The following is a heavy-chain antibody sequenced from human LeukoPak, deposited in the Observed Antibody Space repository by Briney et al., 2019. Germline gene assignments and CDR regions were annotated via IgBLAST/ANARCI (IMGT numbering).Heavy chain of an antibody. CDR1: GFSFSTYW. V-gene: IGHV3-7*01. CDR3: TRGVRLHPQSPF. Sequence: GESLRLSCAASGFSFSTYWMSWVRQAPGKGVEGVSNIMLDGSDIFYVDSVKARLIISRDIPKNSLYLQMSSLRAEDTAVYYCTRGVRLHPQSPFWGQGTLVTVSS. J-gene: IGHJ4*02. CDR2: IMLDGSDI. D-gene: IGHD2-21*01.